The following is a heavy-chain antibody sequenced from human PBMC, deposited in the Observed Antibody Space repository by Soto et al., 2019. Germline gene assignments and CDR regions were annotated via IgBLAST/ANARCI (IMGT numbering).Heavy chain of an antibody. J-gene: IGHJ4*02. Sequence: SETLSLTCTVSGGSISSNYWTWIRQPPGKGLEWIGYVYNSGSTNYNPSLKSRVTISEDTSKSQFSLRVNSMTAADTAVYYCARYRREAVAGYTLDNWGQGILVTVSS. CDR3: ARYRREAVAGYTLDN. CDR2: VYNSGST. CDR1: GGSISSNY. V-gene: IGHV4-59*01. D-gene: IGHD6-13*01.